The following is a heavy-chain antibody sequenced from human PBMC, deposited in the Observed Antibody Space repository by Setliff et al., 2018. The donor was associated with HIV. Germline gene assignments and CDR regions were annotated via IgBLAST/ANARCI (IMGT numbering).Heavy chain of an antibody. V-gene: IGHV4-34*01. D-gene: IGHD3-10*01. J-gene: IGHJ4*02. CDR2: IYHSGST. CDR3: ARDKGLWLGYYFDY. CDR1: GGSFSDYY. Sequence: SETLSLTCAVYGGSFSDYYWSWIRQPPGKGLEWIGEIYHSGSTIYNPSLKSRVTISLDTSKNQVSLKLSSMTAADTAVYYCARDKGLWLGYYFDYWGQGTPVTVSS.